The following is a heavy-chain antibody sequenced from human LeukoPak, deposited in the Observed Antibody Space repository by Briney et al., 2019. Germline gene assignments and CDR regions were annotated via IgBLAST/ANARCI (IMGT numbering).Heavy chain of an antibody. V-gene: IGHV3-33*01. CDR1: GFTFSSYG. D-gene: IGHD6-19*01. Sequence: GGSLRLSCAASGFTFSSYGMHWVRQAPGKGLEWVAVIWYDGSNKYYADSVKGRFTISRDNSKNTLYLQMNSLRAEDTAVYYCAGGSSGWLGDFDYWGQGTLVTVSS. J-gene: IGHJ4*02. CDR3: AGGSSGWLGDFDY. CDR2: IWYDGSNK.